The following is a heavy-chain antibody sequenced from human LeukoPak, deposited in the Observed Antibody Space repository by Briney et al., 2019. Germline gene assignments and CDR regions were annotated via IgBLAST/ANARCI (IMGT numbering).Heavy chain of an antibody. V-gene: IGHV3-23*01. D-gene: IGHD2-2*01. J-gene: IGHJ5*02. CDR3: AKDQRDCSSTSCYFGNWFDP. CDR1: GFTFNSYA. Sequence: GGSLRLSCAASGFTFNSYAMSWVRQAPGKGLEWVSAISGSGGSTYYADSVKGRFTISRDNSKNTLYLQMNSLRAEDTAVYYCAKDQRDCSSTSCYFGNWFDPWGQGTLVTVSS. CDR2: ISGSGGST.